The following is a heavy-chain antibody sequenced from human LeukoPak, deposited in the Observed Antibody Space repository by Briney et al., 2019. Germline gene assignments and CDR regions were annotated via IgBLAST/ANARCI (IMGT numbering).Heavy chain of an antibody. CDR1: GGTFSSYA. V-gene: IGHV1-69*13. D-gene: IGHD3-3*01. J-gene: IGHJ3*02. CDR3: ASLLRPGITYDAFDI. Sequence: SVKVSCKASGGTFSSYAIRWMRQAPGQGLEWMGGIIPIFGTANYAQKFQGRVTITADESTSTAYMELSSLRSEDTAVYYCASLLRPGITYDAFDIWGQGTMVTVSS. CDR2: IIPIFGTA.